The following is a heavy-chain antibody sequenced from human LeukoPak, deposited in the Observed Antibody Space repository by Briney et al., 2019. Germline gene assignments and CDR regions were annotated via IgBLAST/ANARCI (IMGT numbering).Heavy chain of an antibody. Sequence: ASVKVSCKASGYTFTSYGISWVRQAPGQGLEWMGWISAYNGNTNYAQKLQGRVTMTTDTSTSTAYMELRSLRSDDTAVYYCARDAVLVGATAGYFDYWGQGTLVTVSS. CDR3: ARDAVLVGATAGYFDY. V-gene: IGHV1-18*01. CDR1: GYTFTSYG. J-gene: IGHJ4*02. D-gene: IGHD1-26*01. CDR2: ISAYNGNT.